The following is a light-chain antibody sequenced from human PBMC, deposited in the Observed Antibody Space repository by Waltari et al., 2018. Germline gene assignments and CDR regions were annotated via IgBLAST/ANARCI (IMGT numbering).Light chain of an antibody. V-gene: IGLV2-23*02. CDR3: CSDAGSGTYV. J-gene: IGLJ1*01. CDR2: EVT. Sequence: QSALTQPASVSGSPGPSITIPCTGTSSDIGKYNSVSWFQHLPGKVPKVMISEVTKRPAGVSNRFSGSNAGNPASLTISGLQADDEAEYYCCSDAGSGTYVFGTGTKLTV. CDR1: SSDIGKYNS.